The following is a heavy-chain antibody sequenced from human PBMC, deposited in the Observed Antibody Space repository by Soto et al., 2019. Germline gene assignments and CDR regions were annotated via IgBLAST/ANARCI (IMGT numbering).Heavy chain of an antibody. Sequence: QVQLVESGGGVVQPGRSLRLSCAASGFSFSNYDMHWVRQAPGKGLEWVALISYDGSNEYYADSVKGRFTISRDNSKNTLYLQMTSLRAEDTAVYYCAKDLRYGGNGGFTSWGQGALAIVSS. J-gene: IGHJ5*02. D-gene: IGHD2-15*01. CDR2: ISYDGSNE. CDR1: GFSFSNYD. V-gene: IGHV3-30*18. CDR3: AKDLRYGGNGGFTS.